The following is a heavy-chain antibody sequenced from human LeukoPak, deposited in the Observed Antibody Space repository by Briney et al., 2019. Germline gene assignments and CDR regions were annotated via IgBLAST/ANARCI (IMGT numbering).Heavy chain of an antibody. CDR2: INPNSGGT. Sequence: ASVKVSCRASGYTFTSYYMHWVRQAPGQGLEWMGWINPNSGGTNYAQKFQGRVTMTRDTSISTAYMELSRLRSDDTAVYYCARAYCGGDCFRDWFDPWGQGTLVTVSS. V-gene: IGHV1-2*02. CDR1: GYTFTSYY. J-gene: IGHJ5*02. D-gene: IGHD2-21*02. CDR3: ARAYCGGDCFRDWFDP.